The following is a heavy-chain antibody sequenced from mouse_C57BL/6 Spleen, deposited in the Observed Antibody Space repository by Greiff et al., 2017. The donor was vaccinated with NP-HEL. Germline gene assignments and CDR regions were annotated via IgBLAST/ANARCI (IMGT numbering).Heavy chain of an antibody. V-gene: IGHV1-26*01. J-gene: IGHJ4*01. CDR2: INPNNGGT. CDR1: GYTFTDYY. D-gene: IGHD2-5*01. Sequence: EVQLQQSGPELVKPGASVKISCKASGYTFTDYYMNWVKQSHGKSLEWIGDINPNNGGTSYNQKFKGKATLTVDKSSSTAYMELRSLTSEDSAVYYCARGDSNSYAMDYWGQGTSVTVSS. CDR3: ARGDSNSYAMDY.